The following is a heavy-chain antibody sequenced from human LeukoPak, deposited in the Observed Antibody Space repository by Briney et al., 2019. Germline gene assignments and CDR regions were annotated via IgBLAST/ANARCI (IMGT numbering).Heavy chain of an antibody. CDR1: GYSFTSYW. CDR3: ARQAVNSSSWYDVDY. V-gene: IGHV5-51*01. CDR2: IYPGDSDT. D-gene: IGHD6-13*01. J-gene: IGHJ4*02. Sequence: GESLKISRKGSGYSFTSYWIGWVRQMPGKGLEWMGIIYPGDSDTRYSPSFQGQVTISADKSISTAYLQWSSLKASDTAMYYCARQAVNSSSWYDVDYWGQGTLVTVSS.